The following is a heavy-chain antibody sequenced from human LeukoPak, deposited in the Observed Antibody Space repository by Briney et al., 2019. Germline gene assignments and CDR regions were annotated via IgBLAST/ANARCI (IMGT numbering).Heavy chain of an antibody. CDR1: GGSFSGYY. V-gene: IGHV4-34*01. J-gene: IGHJ4*02. D-gene: IGHD1-14*01. CDR3: ARGSEKNDY. Sequence: SETLSLTCAVYGGSFSGYYWSWIRQPPGKGLEWMGEINHSGSTNYNPSLKSRVTISVDTSKNQFSLKLSSVTAADTAVYYCARGSEKNDYWGQGTLVTVSS. CDR2: INHSGST.